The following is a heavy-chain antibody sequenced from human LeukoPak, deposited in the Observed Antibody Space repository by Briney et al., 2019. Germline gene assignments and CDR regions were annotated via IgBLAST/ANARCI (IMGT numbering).Heavy chain of an antibody. V-gene: IGHV4-39*07. CDR1: GVSISSSNSY. D-gene: IGHD1-26*01. Sequence: SETLSLTCTVSGVSISSSNSYWGWIRQPPGKGLEWIGEINHSGSTNYNPSLKSRVTISVDTSKNQFSLKLSSVTAADTAVYYCATGGKGLPTNWFDPWGQGTLVTVSS. CDR2: INHSGST. J-gene: IGHJ5*02. CDR3: ATGGKGLPTNWFDP.